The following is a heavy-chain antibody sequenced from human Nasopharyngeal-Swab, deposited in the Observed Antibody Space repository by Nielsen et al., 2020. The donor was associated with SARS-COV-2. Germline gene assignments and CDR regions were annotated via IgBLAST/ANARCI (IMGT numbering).Heavy chain of an antibody. CDR3: ARDGAGDNYFYMDV. CDR1: GFTFSGYA. D-gene: IGHD1-26*01. Sequence: GESLKISCEASGFTFSGYAMHWVRQAPGKGLEDLSVISGNGDFPYYANSVKGRFTISRDNSRNTLYLQMGSLKPEDTAVYFCARDGAGDNYFYMDVWGRGTTVTVSS. CDR2: ISGNGDFP. V-gene: IGHV3-64*01. J-gene: IGHJ6*03.